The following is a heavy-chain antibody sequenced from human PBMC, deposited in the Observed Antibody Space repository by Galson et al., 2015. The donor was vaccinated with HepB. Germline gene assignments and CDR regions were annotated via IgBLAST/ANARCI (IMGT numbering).Heavy chain of an antibody. J-gene: IGHJ4*02. D-gene: IGHD4-11*01. CDR3: PRALSRTYTPIDY. Sequence: SLRLSCAASGFTFSSYDINWVRQAPGKGLEWVSVISGSGRATRYADSVKGRLTISRDNSRNTQYLQMNSLRAEDTAVYYCPRALSRTYTPIDYWGQGTLVPVPS. CDR1: GFTFSSYD. CDR2: ISGSGRAT. V-gene: IGHV3-23*01.